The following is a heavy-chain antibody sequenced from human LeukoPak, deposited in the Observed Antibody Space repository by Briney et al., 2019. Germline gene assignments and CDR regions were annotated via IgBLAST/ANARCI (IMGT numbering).Heavy chain of an antibody. CDR1: GFTLNTND. V-gene: IGHV3-66*02. CDR2: MYPGGSV. J-gene: IGHJ4*01. D-gene: IGHD4-23*01. CDR3: VRQGPGDNCR. Sequence: GGSLRLSCAASGFTLNTNDMNWVHQAPGKGLEWVSLMYPGGSVYYTDSVKVRFTVSRDISKNTMFLQMNTLRPDDTALYYCVRQGPGDNCRWGQGTLVTVSP.